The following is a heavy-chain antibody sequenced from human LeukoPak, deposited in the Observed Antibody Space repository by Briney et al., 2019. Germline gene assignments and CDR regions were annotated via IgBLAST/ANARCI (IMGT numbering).Heavy chain of an antibody. V-gene: IGHV3-48*01. CDR2: ISSSSSTI. D-gene: IGHD3-3*01. CDR3: ARDRLITIFGVVPTGGFDL. CDR1: GFTFSSYS. J-gene: IGHJ2*01. Sequence: PGGSLRLSCSASGFTFSSYSMNWVRQAPGKGLEWVSYISSSSSTIYYADSVKGRFTISRDNAKNSLYLQMNSLRAEDTAVYYCARDRLITIFGVVPTGGFDLWGRGTLVTVSS.